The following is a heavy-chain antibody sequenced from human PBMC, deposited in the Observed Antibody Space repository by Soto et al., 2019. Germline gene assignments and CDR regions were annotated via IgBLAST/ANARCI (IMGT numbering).Heavy chain of an antibody. V-gene: IGHV1-3*01. CDR3: ARGIGHVGATPYYYYGMDV. Sequence: ASVKVSCKASGYSFTSYAMLWVRQAPGQRLEWMGWINAGNGNTKYSQKFQGRATITRDTSASTAYMELSSLRSEDTAVYYCARGIGHVGATPYYYYGMDVWGQGTTVTVSS. CDR2: INAGNGNT. J-gene: IGHJ6*02. CDR1: GYSFTSYA. D-gene: IGHD1-26*01.